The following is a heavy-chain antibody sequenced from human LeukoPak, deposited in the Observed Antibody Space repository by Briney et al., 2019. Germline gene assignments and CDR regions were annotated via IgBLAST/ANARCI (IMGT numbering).Heavy chain of an antibody. CDR3: ARDGYPSYGGNPELDY. Sequence: PGGSLRLSCAASGFTFSSYSMNWVRQAPGKGLEYVSAISSNGGSTYYANSVKGRFTIPRDNSKNTLYLQMGSLRAEDMAVYYCARDGYPSYGGNPELDYWGQGTLVTVSS. D-gene: IGHD4-17*01. J-gene: IGHJ4*02. CDR1: GFTFSSYS. V-gene: IGHV3-64*01. CDR2: ISSNGGST.